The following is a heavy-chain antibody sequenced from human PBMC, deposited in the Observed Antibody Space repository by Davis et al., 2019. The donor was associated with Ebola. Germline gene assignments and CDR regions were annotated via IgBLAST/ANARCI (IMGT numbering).Heavy chain of an antibody. Sequence: GESLKISCAASGFTFRNYWMSWVRQAPGKGLEWVANIKHDGSEKYYVDSEKGRFTISRDNTENSLSLQMNSLRPEDTAVYFCASFKIFGVVYDNWGQGILVTVSS. CDR3: ASFKIFGVVYDN. D-gene: IGHD3-3*01. CDR1: GFTFRNYW. CDR2: IKHDGSEK. J-gene: IGHJ4*02. V-gene: IGHV3-7*01.